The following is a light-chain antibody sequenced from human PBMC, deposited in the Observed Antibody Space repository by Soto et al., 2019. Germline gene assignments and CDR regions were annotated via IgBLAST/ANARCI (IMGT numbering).Light chain of an antibody. Sequence: QSVLSQPPSASATPGQRVVISCSGSSSNIESNTVTWYQQLPGTAPKLVIYSNYDRPSGVPDRFSGSTSGTSASLVIRGLQSEDEADYYCAAWDDILNGYVFGDGTKLTVL. J-gene: IGLJ1*01. CDR1: SSNIESNT. CDR2: SNY. CDR3: AAWDDILNGYV. V-gene: IGLV1-44*01.